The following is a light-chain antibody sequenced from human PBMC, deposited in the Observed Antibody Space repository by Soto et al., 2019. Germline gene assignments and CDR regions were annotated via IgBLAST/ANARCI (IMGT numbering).Light chain of an antibody. V-gene: IGLV2-14*03. J-gene: IGLJ3*02. CDR1: SSDVGGYNY. CDR2: DVT. Sequence: QSARTQPASVSRSPGQSITISCTGTSSDVGGYNYVSWYQHHPGKAPKLMIYDVTNRPSGVSNRFSGSKSGNTASLTISGLQAEDEAHYYCTSYTTSSPYLVFGGGTKLTFL. CDR3: TSYTTSSPYLV.